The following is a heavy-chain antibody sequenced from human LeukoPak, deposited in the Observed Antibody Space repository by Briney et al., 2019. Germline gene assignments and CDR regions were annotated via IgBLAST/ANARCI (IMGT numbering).Heavy chain of an antibody. Sequence: KASETLSLTCTVFGASIGSYYWSWIRQPPGKGLEWIGYISQNGYTKYTPSLKSRVTISRDTSENQFSLILSSVTAADTAVYYCTRHDVVAVIGHGMAVWGQGTTVTVSS. J-gene: IGHJ6*02. CDR1: GASIGSYY. D-gene: IGHD2-15*01. V-gene: IGHV4-59*08. CDR3: TRHDVVAVIGHGMAV. CDR2: ISQNGYT.